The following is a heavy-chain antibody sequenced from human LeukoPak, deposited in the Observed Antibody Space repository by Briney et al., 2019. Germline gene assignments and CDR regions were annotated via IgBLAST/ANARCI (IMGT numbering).Heavy chain of an antibody. V-gene: IGHV1-69*01. CDR3: ARARGLYYYGMDV. CDR2: IIPMFGTA. D-gene: IGHD3-10*01. Sequence: IIPMFGTANYAQKFQGRVTITADESTSTAYMELSSLRSEDTAVYYCARARGLYYYGMDVWGQGTTVTVSS. J-gene: IGHJ6*02.